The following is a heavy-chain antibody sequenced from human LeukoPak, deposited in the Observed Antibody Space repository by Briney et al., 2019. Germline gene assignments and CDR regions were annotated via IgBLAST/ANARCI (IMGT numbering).Heavy chain of an antibody. V-gene: IGHV1-8*03. CDR1: GYTFTSYD. D-gene: IGHD3-22*01. Sequence: ASVKVSCKASGYTFTSYDINWVRQATGQGLEWMGWMNPNSGNTGYAQKFQGRVTITRNTSISTAYMELSSLRFEDTAVYYCARRSTNYYDSSGYYPLDYWGQGTLVTVSS. CDR3: ARRSTNYYDSSGYYPLDY. CDR2: MNPNSGNT. J-gene: IGHJ4*02.